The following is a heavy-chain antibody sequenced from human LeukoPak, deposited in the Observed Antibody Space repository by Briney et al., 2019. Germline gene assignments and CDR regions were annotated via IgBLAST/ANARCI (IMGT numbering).Heavy chain of an antibody. V-gene: IGHV3-74*01. CDR2: IDEHGTTI. Sequence: GESLRLSCAISGFTFSRYWLHWIRQAPGGGAVWVSRIDEHGTTIDYAASVRDRFTISRDNAKNTLYLHMNPLRAEDTAFYYCARDVGGAGSHWGQGSLVTVSS. CDR1: GFTFSRYW. D-gene: IGHD3-10*01. CDR3: ARDVGGAGSH. J-gene: IGHJ4*02.